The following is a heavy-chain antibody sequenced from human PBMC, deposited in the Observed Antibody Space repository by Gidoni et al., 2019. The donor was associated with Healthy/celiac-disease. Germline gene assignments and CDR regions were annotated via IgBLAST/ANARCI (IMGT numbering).Heavy chain of an antibody. CDR3: ARLSSGSGSYFLDY. V-gene: IGHV4-59*01. CDR2: IYYSGST. J-gene: IGHJ4*02. Sequence: QVQLQESGPGLVKPSETLSLTCTVSGGSLSSYYWSWIRQPPGKGLEWIGYIYYSGSTNYNPSLKSRVTISVDTSKNQFSLKLSSVTAADTAVYYCARLSSGSGSYFLDYWGQGTLVTVSS. CDR1: GGSLSSYY. D-gene: IGHD3-10*01.